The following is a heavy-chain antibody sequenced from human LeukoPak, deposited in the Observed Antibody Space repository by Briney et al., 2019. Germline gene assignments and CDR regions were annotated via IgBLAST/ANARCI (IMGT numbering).Heavy chain of an antibody. CDR2: INHSGST. CDR1: GGSFSGYY. J-gene: IGHJ4*02. D-gene: IGHD5-18*01. CDR3: ARRSWIQLWGRAAFDI. Sequence: SETLSLTCAVYGGSFSGYYWSWIRQPPGKGLEWIGEINHSGSTNYNPSLKSRVTISVDTSKNQFSLKLSSVTAADTAVYYCARRSWIQLWGRAAFDIWGQGTLVTVSS. V-gene: IGHV4-34*01.